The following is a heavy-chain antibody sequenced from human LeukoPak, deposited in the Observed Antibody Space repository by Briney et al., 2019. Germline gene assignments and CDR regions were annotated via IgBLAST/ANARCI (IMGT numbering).Heavy chain of an antibody. CDR1: GGSFSGYY. J-gene: IGHJ4*02. CDR2: INHSGRT. V-gene: IGHV4-34*01. CDR3: ARATPEMIAAPFDY. Sequence: SETLSLTCAVYGGSFSGYYWSWIRQPPGKGLEWIGEINHSGRTNYYPSLKSRVTISVDTSKNQFSLKLRSVTAADTAVYYCARATPEMIAAPFDYWGQGILVTASS. D-gene: IGHD6-13*01.